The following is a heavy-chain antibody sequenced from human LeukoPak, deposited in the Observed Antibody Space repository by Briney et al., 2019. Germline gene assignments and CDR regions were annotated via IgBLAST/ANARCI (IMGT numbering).Heavy chain of an antibody. V-gene: IGHV3-53*01. J-gene: IGHJ3*02. CDR3: ASSLPTTVTTPTDAFDI. Sequence: PGGSLRLSCAASGFTFSSYWMSWVRQAPGKGLEWVSVIYSGGSTYYADSVKGRFAISRDNSKNTLYLQMNSLRAEDTAVYYCASSLPTTVTTPTDAFDIWGQGTMVTVSS. D-gene: IGHD4-17*01. CDR2: IYSGGST. CDR1: GFTFSSYW.